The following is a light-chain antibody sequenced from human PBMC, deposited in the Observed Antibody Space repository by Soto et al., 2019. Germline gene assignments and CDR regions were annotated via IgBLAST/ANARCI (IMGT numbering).Light chain of an antibody. V-gene: IGLV2-23*02. CDR3: CSYAGSSTFYV. CDR2: EVS. J-gene: IGLJ1*01. Sequence: QSALTQPASVSGSPGQSITISCTGTSSDFGSYNLVSWYQQHPGKAPKLMIYEVSKRPSGVSNRFSGSKSGITASLTISGLQAEDEADYYCCSYAGSSTFYVFGTGTKVTV. CDR1: SSDFGSYNL.